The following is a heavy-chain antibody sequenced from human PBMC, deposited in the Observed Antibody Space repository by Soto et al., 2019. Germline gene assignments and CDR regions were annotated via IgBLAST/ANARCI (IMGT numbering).Heavy chain of an antibody. CDR2: IYYSGST. CDR1: GGSISSSSYY. V-gene: IGHV4-39*01. D-gene: IGHD6-19*01. CDR3: ARQWLVFVVDY. Sequence: QLQLQELGPGLVKPSETLSLTCTVSGGSISSSSYYWGWIRQPPGKGLEWIGSIYYSGSTYYNPSLKSRVTISVDTSKNQFSLKLSSVTAADTAVYYCARQWLVFVVDYWGQGTLVTVSS. J-gene: IGHJ4*02.